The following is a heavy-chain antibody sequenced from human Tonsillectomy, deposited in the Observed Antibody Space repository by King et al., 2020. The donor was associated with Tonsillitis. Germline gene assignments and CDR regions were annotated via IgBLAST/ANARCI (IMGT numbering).Heavy chain of an antibody. CDR1: GFTFSDHY. Sequence: VQLVESGGGLVQPGGSLRLSCAASGFTFSDHYMDWVRQAPGKGLEWVGRTRNKVNSYTTQYAASVKGRFTISRDDSKNSVYLQMNSLKIEDTAVYYCISGVVGAADHWGQGTLVTVSS. V-gene: IGHV3-72*01. J-gene: IGHJ4*02. CDR3: ISGVVGAADH. CDR2: TRNKVNSYTT. D-gene: IGHD1-26*01.